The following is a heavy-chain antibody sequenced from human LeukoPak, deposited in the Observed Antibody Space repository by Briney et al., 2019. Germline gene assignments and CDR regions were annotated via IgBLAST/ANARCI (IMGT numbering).Heavy chain of an antibody. Sequence: SETLSLTCTVSGGSISSYYWCWIRQPPGKGLEWIGYIYYSGSTNYNPSLKSRVTISVDTSKNQFSLKLSSVTAADTAVYYCASSRSGYCSSTSCYASSGMDVWGQGTTVTVSS. CDR3: ASSRSGYCSSTSCYASSGMDV. J-gene: IGHJ6*02. CDR1: GGSISSYY. D-gene: IGHD2-2*01. V-gene: IGHV4-59*01. CDR2: IYYSGST.